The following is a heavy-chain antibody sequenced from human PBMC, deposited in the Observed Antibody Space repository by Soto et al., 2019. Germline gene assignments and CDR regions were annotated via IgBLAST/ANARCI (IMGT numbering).Heavy chain of an antibody. V-gene: IGHV4-39*01. CDR1: GGSISSSSYY. J-gene: IGHJ4*02. D-gene: IGHD6-19*01. Sequence: QLQLQESGPGLVKPSETLSLTCTVSGGSISSSSYYWGWIRQPPGKGLEWIGSIYYSGGTYYNPSRKSRVTISVDTSKNQFSLKLSSVTAADTAGYYCASLLLEWLVPHWGQGTLVTVSS. CDR3: ASLLLEWLVPH. CDR2: IYYSGGT.